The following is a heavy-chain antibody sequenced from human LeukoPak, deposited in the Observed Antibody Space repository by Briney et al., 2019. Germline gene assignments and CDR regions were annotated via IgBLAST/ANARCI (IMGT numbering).Heavy chain of an antibody. CDR2: ISSSSSYI. J-gene: IGHJ5*02. V-gene: IGHV3-21*01. Sequence: PGGSLRLSCAASGFTFSSYSMNWVRQAPGKGLEWVSSISSSSSYIYYADSVKGRFTISRDNAKNSLYLQMNSLRAEDTAVYYCARGGPLDYYDSSGYINWFDPWGQGTLVTVSS. CDR3: ARGGPLDYYDSSGYINWFDP. D-gene: IGHD3-22*01. CDR1: GFTFSSYS.